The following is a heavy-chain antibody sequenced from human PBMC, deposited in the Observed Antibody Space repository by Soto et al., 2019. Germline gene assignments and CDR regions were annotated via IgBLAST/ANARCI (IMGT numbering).Heavy chain of an antibody. V-gene: IGHV4-34*01. Sequence: SETLSLTCAVYGGSFSGYYWSWIRQPPGWGLEWTGEINHSGTTNNHPSPTSRITLSVDPSKHHCSLQVSSVTAADTAVYYCARTTAGGSETYYNAWFDPWGQGTLVTVSS. CDR1: GGSFSGYY. D-gene: IGHD3-10*01. J-gene: IGHJ5*02. CDR2: INHSGTT. CDR3: ARTTAGGSETYYNAWFDP.